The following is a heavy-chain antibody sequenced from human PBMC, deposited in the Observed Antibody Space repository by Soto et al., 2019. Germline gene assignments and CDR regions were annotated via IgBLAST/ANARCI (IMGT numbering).Heavy chain of an antibody. CDR3: AREDDGGDRDYYGLDV. V-gene: IGHV4-30-4*08. CDR1: GGSISYEYYH. J-gene: IGHJ6*02. CDR2: IHYSGSI. D-gene: IGHD2-21*02. Sequence: SETLSLTCTVSGGSISYEYYHWTWIRQSPGKGMEWIGYIHYSGSIIYNPSFKSRVTISVDTSKYQFSLQLSSVTAADTAVYFCAREDDGGDRDYYGLDVWGQGTTVTVSS.